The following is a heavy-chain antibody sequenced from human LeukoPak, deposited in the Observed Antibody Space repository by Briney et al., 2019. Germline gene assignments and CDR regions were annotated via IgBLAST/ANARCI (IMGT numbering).Heavy chain of an antibody. J-gene: IGHJ3*02. V-gene: IGHV3-30*03. D-gene: IGHD3-9*01. CDR3: ARFRGWLTDDAFDI. Sequence: GGSLRLSCAASGFIFSSYSMHWVRQAPGKGLEWVAVVSTDGTIKYYADSMKGRFTISRDNSKNTLYLQMNSLRAEDTAVYYCARFRGWLTDDAFDIWGQGTMVTVSS. CDR2: VSTDGTIK. CDR1: GFIFSSYS.